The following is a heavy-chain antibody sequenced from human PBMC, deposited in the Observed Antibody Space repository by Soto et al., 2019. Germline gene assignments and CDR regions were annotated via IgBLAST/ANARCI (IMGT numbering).Heavy chain of an antibody. V-gene: IGHV3-7*02. Sequence: GGSLRLSCAASGFTFSSYWMSWVRQAPGKGLEWVANIKQDGSEKYHVDSVKGRFTISRDDAKNSLYLQMNSLRAEDTAVYYNSVTNEYFRHWGQGTLVTVSS. J-gene: IGHJ1*01. CDR3: SVTNEYFRH. CDR2: IKQDGSEK. CDR1: GFTFSSYW. D-gene: IGHD4-17*01.